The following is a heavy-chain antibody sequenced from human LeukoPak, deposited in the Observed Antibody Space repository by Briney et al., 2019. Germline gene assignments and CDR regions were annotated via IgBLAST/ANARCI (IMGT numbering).Heavy chain of an antibody. CDR3: ARLANWNDEDY. CDR1: GYTFTSYD. D-gene: IGHD1-1*01. CDR2: ISAYNGNT. Sequence: ASVKVSCKASGYTFTSYDINWVRQATGQGLEWMGWISAYNGNTNYAQKLQGRVTMTTDTSTSTAYMELRSLRSDDTAVYYCARLANWNDEDYWGQGTLVTVSS. J-gene: IGHJ4*02. V-gene: IGHV1-18*01.